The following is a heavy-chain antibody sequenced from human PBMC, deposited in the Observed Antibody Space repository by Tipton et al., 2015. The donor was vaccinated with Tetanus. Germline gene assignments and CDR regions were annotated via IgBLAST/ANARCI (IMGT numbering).Heavy chain of an antibody. Sequence: TLSLTCTVSGGSVSSGSYYWSWIRQPPGKGLEWIGYIYQSGSTSYSPSLESRVTISLETSKNQVSLRLSSVTAADTAVYYCARGGPYYSDTGNDYPFYGMDVWGQGTTVSVSS. CDR2: IYQSGST. J-gene: IGHJ6*02. V-gene: IGHV4-61*01. D-gene: IGHD3-22*01. CDR1: GGSVSSGSYY. CDR3: ARGGPYYSDTGNDYPFYGMDV.